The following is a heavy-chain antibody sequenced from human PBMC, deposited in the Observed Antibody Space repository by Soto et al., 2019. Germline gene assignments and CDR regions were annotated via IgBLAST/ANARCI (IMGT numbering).Heavy chain of an antibody. J-gene: IGHJ4*02. Sequence: GGFLRLSCAASGFTFSSYAMHWVRQAPGKGLEWVAVISYDGSNKYYADSVKGRFTISRDNSKNTLYLQMNSLRAEDTAVYYCARVMRIAAAHFDYWGQGTLVTVSS. CDR2: ISYDGSNK. D-gene: IGHD6-13*01. CDR1: GFTFSSYA. V-gene: IGHV3-30-3*01. CDR3: ARVMRIAAAHFDY.